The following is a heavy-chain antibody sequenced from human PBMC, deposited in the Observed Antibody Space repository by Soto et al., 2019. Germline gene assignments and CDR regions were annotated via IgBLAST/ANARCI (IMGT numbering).Heavy chain of an antibody. CDR2: ISSSGSTI. J-gene: IGHJ6*02. CDR1: GFTFSDYY. Sequence: GGSLRLSCAASGFTFSDYYMSWIRQAPGKGLEWVAYISSSGSTIYYADSVKGRFSISRDNAKNSLYLQISSMRAEDTAVYYCARGGLGYYNCMDVWGQGTTCTVSS. V-gene: IGHV3-11*01. D-gene: IGHD6-19*01. CDR3: ARGGLGYYNCMDV.